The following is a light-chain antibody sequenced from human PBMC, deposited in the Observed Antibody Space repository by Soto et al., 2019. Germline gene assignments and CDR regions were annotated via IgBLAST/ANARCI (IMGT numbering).Light chain of an antibody. V-gene: IGKV3-11*01. J-gene: IGKJ4*02. Sequence: EIVLTQSPATLSLSPGERATLSCRASQSVSSYLAWYQQKPGQAPRLLIYDASNRATGIPARFSGSGSGTDFTLTISRLEPEEFAVYYCQQRSNWQLTFGGGTKVEI. CDR3: QQRSNWQLT. CDR1: QSVSSY. CDR2: DAS.